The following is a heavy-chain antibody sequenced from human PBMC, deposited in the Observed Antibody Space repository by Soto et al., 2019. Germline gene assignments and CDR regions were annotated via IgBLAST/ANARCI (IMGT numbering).Heavy chain of an antibody. Sequence: ETLSLTCTVSGGSVSSGDYYWSWIRQPPGKGLEWIGYIYYSGSTNYNPSLKSRVSISLDTSKNQFSLRLTSVTAADTAVYYCARIPVDTYMINWFDPWGQGTLVTVSS. D-gene: IGHD5-18*01. CDR1: GGSVSSGDYY. CDR2: IYYSGST. V-gene: IGHV4-61*08. J-gene: IGHJ5*02. CDR3: ARIPVDTYMINWFDP.